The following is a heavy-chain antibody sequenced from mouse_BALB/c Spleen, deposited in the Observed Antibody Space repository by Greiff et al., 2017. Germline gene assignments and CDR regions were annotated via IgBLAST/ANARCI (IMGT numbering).Heavy chain of an antibody. D-gene: IGHD2-1*01. V-gene: IGHV5-12-1*01. CDR1: GFAFSSYD. CDR3: ARHLYGNYYFDD. CDR2: ISSGGGST. Sequence: EVMLVESGGGLVKPGGSLKLSCAASGFAFSSYDMSWVRQTPEKRLEWVAYISSGGGSTYYPDTVKGRFTISRDNAKNTLYLQMSSLKSEDTAMYYCARHLYGNYYFDDWGQGTTLTVSS. J-gene: IGHJ2*01.